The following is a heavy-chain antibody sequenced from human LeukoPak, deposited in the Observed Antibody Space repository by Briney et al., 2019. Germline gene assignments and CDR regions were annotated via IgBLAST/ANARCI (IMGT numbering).Heavy chain of an antibody. CDR2: IYYSGST. CDR1: GGSISSSSYY. Sequence: PSETLSLTCTVSGGSISSSSYYWGWIRQPPGKGLEWIGSIYYSGSTYYNPSLKSRVTISVDTSKNQLSLKLTSVTAADTALYYCARQGSGGRALDIWGQGTMVTVSS. J-gene: IGHJ3*02. CDR3: ARQGSGGRALDI. V-gene: IGHV4-39*01.